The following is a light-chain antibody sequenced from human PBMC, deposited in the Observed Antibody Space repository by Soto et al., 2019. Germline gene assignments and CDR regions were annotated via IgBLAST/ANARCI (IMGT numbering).Light chain of an antibody. CDR2: AAS. Sequence: DIQLTQSPSFLSASVGDRVTITCRASQGISSYLAWYQQKPGKAPKLLIYAASTLQTGVPSRFSGSGSGTEFTLTISSLQPEDFATYSCQQLNSYPLTFGGGTKVDIX. CDR3: QQLNSYPLT. J-gene: IGKJ4*01. V-gene: IGKV1-9*01. CDR1: QGISSY.